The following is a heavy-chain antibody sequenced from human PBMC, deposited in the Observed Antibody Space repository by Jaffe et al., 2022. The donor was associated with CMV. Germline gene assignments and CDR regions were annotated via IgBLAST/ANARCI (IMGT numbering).Heavy chain of an antibody. Sequence: QVQLQQWGAGLLKPSETLSLTCAVYGGSFSGYYWSWIRQPPGKGLEWIGEINHSGSTNYNPSLKSRVTISVDTSKNQFSLKLSSVTAADTAVYYCASGKYDFWSGYYKALDYWGQGTLVTVSS. CDR3: ASGKYDFWSGYYKALDY. CDR1: GGSFSGYY. J-gene: IGHJ4*02. D-gene: IGHD3-3*01. V-gene: IGHV4-34*01. CDR2: INHSGST.